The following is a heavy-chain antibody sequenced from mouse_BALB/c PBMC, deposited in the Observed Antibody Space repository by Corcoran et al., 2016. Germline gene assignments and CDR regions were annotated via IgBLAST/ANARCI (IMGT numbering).Heavy chain of an antibody. V-gene: IGHV9-3-1*01. CDR1: GYTFTNYG. CDR2: INTYTGEP. Sequence: QIQLVQSGPELKKPGETVKISCKSSGYTFTNYGMNWVKQAPGKVLKWMGWINTYTGEPTYADDFKGRFAFSLETSASTAYLQINNLKNEDTATYFCAREPYAMDYWGQGTSVTVSS. CDR3: AREPYAMDY. J-gene: IGHJ4*01.